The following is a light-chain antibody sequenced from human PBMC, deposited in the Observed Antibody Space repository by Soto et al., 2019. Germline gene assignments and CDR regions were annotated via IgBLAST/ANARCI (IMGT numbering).Light chain of an antibody. V-gene: IGKV3-15*01. Sequence: EIVMTQSPATLSVSPGEGATLSCRANQSVSSNLAWYQQKPVQAPRLLFYGASIRATGIPATFSGSRSGTEFTLTISSQQSADFAVYYCQQYNNWPRITFGPGTKVDVK. CDR3: QQYNNWPRIT. J-gene: IGKJ3*01. CDR1: QSVSSN. CDR2: GAS.